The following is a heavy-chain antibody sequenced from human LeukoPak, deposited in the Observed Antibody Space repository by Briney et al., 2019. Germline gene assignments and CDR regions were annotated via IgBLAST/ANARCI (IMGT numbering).Heavy chain of an antibody. J-gene: IGHJ3*02. CDR1: GSGFTFSDRY. V-gene: IGHV3-72*01. Sequence: GGSLRLSCAASGSGFTFSDRYIDWVRQAPGKGLEWVGRTGNKANSDTTEYPASVQGRFTISRDDSKNSVYLQMHSLKTEDTAVYYCTRGYSGIDIYAFDIWGQGTMVTVSS. CDR2: TGNKANSDTT. CDR3: TRGYSGIDIYAFDI. D-gene: IGHD1-26*01.